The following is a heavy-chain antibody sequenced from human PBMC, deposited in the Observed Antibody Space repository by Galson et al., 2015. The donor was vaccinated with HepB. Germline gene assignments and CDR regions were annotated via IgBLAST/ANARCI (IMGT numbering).Heavy chain of an antibody. CDR3: AREEADTAMATDY. Sequence: SVKVSCKASGYIFTSFYIHWVRQAPGQGLEWVGIIGPSGGSTTYAQKFQGRVTMTRDTSTSTVYMELSSLRSEDTAVYYCAREEADTAMATDYWGQGTLVTVSS. CDR1: GYIFTSFY. J-gene: IGHJ4*02. V-gene: IGHV1-46*01. CDR2: IGPSGGST. D-gene: IGHD5-18*01.